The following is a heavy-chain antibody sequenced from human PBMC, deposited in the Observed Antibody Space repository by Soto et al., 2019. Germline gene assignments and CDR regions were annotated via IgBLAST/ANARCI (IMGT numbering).Heavy chain of an antibody. D-gene: IGHD6-13*01. CDR2: ISYDGSNK. Sequence: PGGSLRLSCAASGFTFSSYAMHWVRQAPGKGLEWVAVISYDGSNKYYADSVKGRFTISRDNSKNTLYLQMNSLRAEDTAVFYCARDPGYSSSWYYFDYWGQGTLVTVSS. V-gene: IGHV3-30-3*01. CDR3: ARDPGYSSSWYYFDY. J-gene: IGHJ4*02. CDR1: GFTFSSYA.